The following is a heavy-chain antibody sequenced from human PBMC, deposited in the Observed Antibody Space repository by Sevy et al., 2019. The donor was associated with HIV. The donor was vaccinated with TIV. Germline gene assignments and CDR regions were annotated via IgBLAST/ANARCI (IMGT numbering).Heavy chain of an antibody. CDR3: ATSRSGYFDSSGYYIY. Sequence: GESLKISCQGSGYSFTSHWIGWVRHMPGKGLEWMGIIFPDDSDTRYSPSFQGQVTFSADKSINTAYLRWSSLKASDTAMYYCATSRSGYFDSSGYYIYWGQGTLVTVSS. D-gene: IGHD3-22*01. CDR2: IFPDDSDT. CDR1: GYSFTSHW. V-gene: IGHV5-51*01. J-gene: IGHJ4*02.